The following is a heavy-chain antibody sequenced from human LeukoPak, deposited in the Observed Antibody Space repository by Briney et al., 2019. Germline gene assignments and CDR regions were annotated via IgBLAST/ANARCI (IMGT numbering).Heavy chain of an antibody. V-gene: IGHV4-31*03. CDR1: GGSISSGGYY. Sequence: SETLSLTCSVSGGSISSGGYYWSWIRQHPGKGLEWIGYIDNSGSTNYNPSLKSRVTISVDASKNQFSLKLSSVTAADTAMYYCAIPFKRPSDAFDIWGQGTMVTVSS. CDR2: IDNSGST. J-gene: IGHJ3*02. D-gene: IGHD2-2*02. CDR3: AIPFKRPSDAFDI.